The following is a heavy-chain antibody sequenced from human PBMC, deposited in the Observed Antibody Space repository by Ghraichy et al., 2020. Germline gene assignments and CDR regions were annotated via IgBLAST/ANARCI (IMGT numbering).Heavy chain of an antibody. Sequence: ASVKVSCKASGYTFTSYGISWVRQAPGQGLEWMGWISAYNGNTNYAQKLQGRVTMTTDTSTSTAYMELRSLRSDDTAVYYCARAPVFPRGVKIPDYWGQGTLVTVSS. CDR1: GYTFTSYG. D-gene: IGHD3-10*01. J-gene: IGHJ4*02. CDR2: ISAYNGNT. CDR3: ARAPVFPRGVKIPDY. V-gene: IGHV1-18*01.